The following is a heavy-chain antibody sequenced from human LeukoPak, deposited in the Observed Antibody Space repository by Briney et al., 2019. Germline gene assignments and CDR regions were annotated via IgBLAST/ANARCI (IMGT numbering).Heavy chain of an antibody. V-gene: IGHV4-4*02. J-gene: IGHJ4*02. Sequence: NPSPTLSLTCDLSGGSVTSTNWWTWVGQPPGKGLEWIGEVHLDGRTNYNPALKSRLIMSVDLPENHISLKLTSVTAADTAVYYCAREGGFYRPLDYSGQGTLVTVSS. CDR3: AREGGFYRPLDY. CDR1: GGSVTSTNW. CDR2: VHLDGRT. D-gene: IGHD3-3*01.